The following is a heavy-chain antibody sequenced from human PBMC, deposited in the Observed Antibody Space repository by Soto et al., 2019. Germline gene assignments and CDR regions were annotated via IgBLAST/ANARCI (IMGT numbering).Heavy chain of an antibody. CDR1: GFIFSSYA. CDR2: ISSDGNTK. J-gene: IGHJ4*02. Sequence: QVQLVESGGDVVQPGRSLRLSCAASGFIFSSYAMQWVRQAPGKGLEWVGVISSDGNTKVYADSVKGRFTISRDNSKNTLDLQMNSVRPEDTAVYYCAKDGATAGTFDYWGQGTLVTVSS. V-gene: IGHV3-30*18. CDR3: AKDGATAGTFDY. D-gene: IGHD6-13*01.